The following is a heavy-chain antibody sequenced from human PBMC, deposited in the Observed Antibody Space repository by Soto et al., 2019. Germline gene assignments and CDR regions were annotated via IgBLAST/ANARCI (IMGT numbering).Heavy chain of an antibody. CDR3: ARVGRVVVATTTNYYYYYMDV. Sequence: PGGSLRLSCAASGFTFSSYAMHWVRQAPGKGLEYVSAISSNGGSTYYANSVKGRFTTSRDNSKNTLYLQMGSLRAEDMAVYYCARVGRVVVATTTNYYYYYMDVWGKGTTVTVSS. D-gene: IGHD5-12*01. J-gene: IGHJ6*03. CDR1: GFTFSSYA. V-gene: IGHV3-64*01. CDR2: ISSNGGST.